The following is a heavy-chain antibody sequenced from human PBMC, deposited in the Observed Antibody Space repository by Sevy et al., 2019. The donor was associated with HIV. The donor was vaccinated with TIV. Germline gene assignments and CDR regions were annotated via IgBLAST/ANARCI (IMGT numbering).Heavy chain of an antibody. J-gene: IGHJ3*02. V-gene: IGHV4-34*01. Sequence: SETLSLTCAVYGGSFSGYYWSWIRQPPGKGLEWIGEIKHSGSTNHNPSLKSRVTISGDTSKNQFSLKLSSVTAADTAVYYCARHCSGTSCSHAFDIWGQGTMVTVSS. CDR1: GGSFSGYY. CDR2: IKHSGST. D-gene: IGHD2-2*01. CDR3: ARHCSGTSCSHAFDI.